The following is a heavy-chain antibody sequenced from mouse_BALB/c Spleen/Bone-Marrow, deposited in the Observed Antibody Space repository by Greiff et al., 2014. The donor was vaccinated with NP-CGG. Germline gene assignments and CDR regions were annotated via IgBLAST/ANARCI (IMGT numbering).Heavy chain of an antibody. CDR2: VDPANGNS. J-gene: IGHJ2*01. V-gene: IGHV14-3*02. D-gene: IGHD2-4*01. CDR1: GFNIKSTY. Sequence: EVQLVESGAELVKPGASVKLSCTVFGFNIKSTYMHWVKQRPEQGLEWIGWVDPANGNSKCDPRFQGKATITADSSSNTAYLQLSSRTTEDTAVYYCALNYAYQFDYWGQGTTVTVSS. CDR3: ALNYAYQFDY.